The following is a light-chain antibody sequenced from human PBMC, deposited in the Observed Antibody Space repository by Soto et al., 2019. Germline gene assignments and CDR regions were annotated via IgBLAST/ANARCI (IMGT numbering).Light chain of an antibody. CDR2: AAS. V-gene: IGKV1-39*01. CDR3: QQSYNTLWT. Sequence: DIQMTQSPSTLSASVGDRVTITCRAGQSISSWLAWYQQKPGKAPDLLIYAASSLQTGVPSRFSGSGSGTDFTLTISSLQPEDFATYYCQQSYNTLWTFGQGTKVDI. J-gene: IGKJ1*01. CDR1: QSISSW.